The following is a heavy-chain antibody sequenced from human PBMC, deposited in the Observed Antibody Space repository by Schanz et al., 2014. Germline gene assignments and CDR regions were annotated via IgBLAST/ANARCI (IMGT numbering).Heavy chain of an antibody. D-gene: IGHD5-18*01. CDR3: AKDAENTAMITDYFDY. CDR1: GFTFSSYW. J-gene: IGHJ4*02. CDR2: ISGSGGST. V-gene: IGHV3-23*04. Sequence: EVQLVQSGGGLVQPGGSLRLSCAASGFTFSSYWMHWVRQVPGKGLVWVSAISGSGGSTYYADAVRGRFTISRDNSKTTVYLQMNSLRAEDTAVYYCAKDAENTAMITDYFDYWGQGTLVTVSS.